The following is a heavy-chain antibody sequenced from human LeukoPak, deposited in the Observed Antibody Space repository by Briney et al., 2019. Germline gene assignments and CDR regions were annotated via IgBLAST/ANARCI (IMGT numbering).Heavy chain of an antibody. D-gene: IGHD3-10*01. J-gene: IGHJ4*02. CDR2: IRSKAKSYAT. Sequence: GGSLRLSCAASGFTFSGSAMHGVRQASGKGLEWVGRIRSKAKSYATAYAASVKGRFTLSRDDSKNTAYLQMNSLKTEDTAVYYCTRLYYYGSGSPDYWGQGTLVTVSS. V-gene: IGHV3-73*01. CDR3: TRLYYYGSGSPDY. CDR1: GFTFSGSA.